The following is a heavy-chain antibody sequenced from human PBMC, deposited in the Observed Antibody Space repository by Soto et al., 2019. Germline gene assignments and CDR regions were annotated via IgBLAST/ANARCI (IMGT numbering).Heavy chain of an antibody. CDR2: IYSDGTT. Sequence: GALILSCAASVFTVSSNYMNWVRQAPGKGLEWLSIIYSDGTTYYADSVKGRFTISRDNFKNTLYLQMNNLRVEDTAVYYCAILSNWGQGTLVT. CDR1: VFTVSSNY. CDR3: AILSN. V-gene: IGHV3-53*01. D-gene: IGHD6-6*01. J-gene: IGHJ4*02.